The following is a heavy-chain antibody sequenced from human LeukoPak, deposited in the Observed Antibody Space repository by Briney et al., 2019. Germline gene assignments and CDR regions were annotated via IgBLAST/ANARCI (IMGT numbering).Heavy chain of an antibody. V-gene: IGHV3-7*01. J-gene: IGHJ4*02. D-gene: IGHD3-10*01. Sequence: SGGSLRLSCAVSGFTFSGFWMSWSRQAPGKGLEWVASINSDGSEGYYVDSVKGRFTISRDNAKNSLYLQMNSLRAEDTAVYYCARDSRGIRQLWFGESSRYYFDYWGQGTLVTVSS. CDR3: ARDSRGIRQLWFGESSRYYFDY. CDR2: INSDGSEG. CDR1: GFTFSGFW.